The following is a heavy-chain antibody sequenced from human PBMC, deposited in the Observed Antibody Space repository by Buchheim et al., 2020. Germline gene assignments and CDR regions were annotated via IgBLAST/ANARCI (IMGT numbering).Heavy chain of an antibody. J-gene: IGHJ4*02. CDR2: ISYDGSNK. CDR1: GFTFSSYA. D-gene: IGHD3-22*01. CDR3: ARDQMGSGWLLRYFDY. Sequence: QVQLVESGGGVVQPGRSLRLSCAASGFTFSSYAMHWVRQAPGKGLEWVAVISYDGSNKYYADSVKGRFTISRDHSKTTLYLQMNSLRAEDTAVYYCARDQMGSGWLLRYFDYWGQGTL. V-gene: IGHV3-30-3*01.